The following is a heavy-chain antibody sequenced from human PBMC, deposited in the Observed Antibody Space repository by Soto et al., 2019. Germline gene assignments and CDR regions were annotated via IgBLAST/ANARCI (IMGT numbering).Heavy chain of an antibody. CDR3: ARGRVLGPAAIRAWFDP. CDR2: LIPIFGTA. J-gene: IGHJ5*02. D-gene: IGHD2-2*01. V-gene: IGHV1-69*12. Sequence: QVQLVQSGAEVKKPGSSVKVSCKASGGTFSSYAISWVRQDPGQGLEWMGGLIPIFGTANYAQKFQGSVTITADESTSTAYMELSSLRSADTAVYYCARGRVLGPAAIRAWFDPWGQGTLVTVSS. CDR1: GGTFSSYA.